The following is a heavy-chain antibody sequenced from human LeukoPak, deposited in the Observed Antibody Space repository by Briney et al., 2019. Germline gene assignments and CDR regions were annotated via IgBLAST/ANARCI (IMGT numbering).Heavy chain of an antibody. J-gene: IGHJ4*02. V-gene: IGHV1-3*01. CDR3: ARDGDYGDPMDPPRAFDY. D-gene: IGHD4-17*01. CDR1: GYTFTSYA. Sequence: ASVTVSCKASGYTFTSYAMHWVRQAPGQRLEWMGWINAGNGNTKYSQKFQGRVTITRDTSASTAYMELSSLRSEDTAVYYCARDGDYGDPMDPPRAFDYWGQGTLVTVSS. CDR2: INAGNGNT.